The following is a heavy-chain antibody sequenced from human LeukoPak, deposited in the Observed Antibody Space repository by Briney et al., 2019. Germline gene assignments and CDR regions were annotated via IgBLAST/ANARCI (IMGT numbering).Heavy chain of an antibody. CDR1: GGSISSYY. V-gene: IGHV4-59*01. J-gene: IGHJ6*03. Sequence: SETLSLTCTVSGGSISSYYWSWIRQPPGKGLEWIGYIYYGGSTNYNPSLKSRVTISVDTSKNQFSLKLSSVTAADTAVYYCARALDTAMLSQHYYYMDVRGKGTTVTVSS. D-gene: IGHD5-18*01. CDR2: IYYGGST. CDR3: ARALDTAMLSQHYYYMDV.